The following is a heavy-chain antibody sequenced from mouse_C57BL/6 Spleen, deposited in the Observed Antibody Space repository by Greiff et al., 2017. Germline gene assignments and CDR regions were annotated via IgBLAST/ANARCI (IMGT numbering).Heavy chain of an antibody. D-gene: IGHD1-1*01. Sequence: EVKLMESGPGLVKPSQSLSLTCSVTGYSITSGYYWNWIRQFPGNKLEWMGYISYDGSNNYNPSLKNRISITRDTSKNQFFLKLNSVTTEDTATYYCARPPVYGDAMDYWGQGTSVTVSS. CDR1: GYSITSGYY. V-gene: IGHV3-6*01. CDR2: ISYDGSN. J-gene: IGHJ4*01. CDR3: ARPPVYGDAMDY.